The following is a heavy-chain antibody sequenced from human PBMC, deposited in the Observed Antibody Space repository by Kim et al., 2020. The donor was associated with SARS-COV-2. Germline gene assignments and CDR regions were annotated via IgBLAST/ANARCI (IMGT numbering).Heavy chain of an antibody. CDR2: ISSSSSYI. D-gene: IGHD3-9*01. CDR3: ARSRSNYDILTGYYSTDAVDI. V-gene: IGHV3-21*01. Sequence: GGSLRLSCAASGFTFSSYSMNWVRQAPGKGLEWVSSISSSSSYIYYADSVKGRFTISRDNAKNSLYLQMNSLRAEDTAVYYCARSRSNYDILTGYYSTDAVDIWGQGTMVTVSS. J-gene: IGHJ3*02. CDR1: GFTFSSYS.